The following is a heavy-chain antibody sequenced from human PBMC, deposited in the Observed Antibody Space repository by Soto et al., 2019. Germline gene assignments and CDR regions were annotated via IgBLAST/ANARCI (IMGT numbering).Heavy chain of an antibody. J-gene: IGHJ6*02. V-gene: IGHV4-39*01. CDR3: ARQTGYYGSGSYYYYGMDV. D-gene: IGHD3-10*01. CDR1: GGSISSSSYY. CDR2: IYYSGST. Sequence: KPSETLSLTCTVSGGSISSSSYYWGWIRQPPGKGLERIGSIYYSGSTYYNPSLKSRVTISVDTSKNQFSLKLSSVTAADTAVYYCARQTGYYGSGSYYYYGMDVWGQGTTVTVSS.